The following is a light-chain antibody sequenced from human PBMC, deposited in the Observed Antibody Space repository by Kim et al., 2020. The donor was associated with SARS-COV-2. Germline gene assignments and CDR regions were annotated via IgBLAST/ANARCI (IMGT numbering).Light chain of an antibody. CDR2: GKN. Sequence: WGHTIRITCQGHSLRSYYATWYQQKPGQAPILVIYGKNNRPSGIPDRFSGSSSGNTASLTITGTQAGDEADYYCNSRDSNDNVVFGGGTQLTVL. J-gene: IGLJ2*01. CDR3: NSRDSNDNVV. V-gene: IGLV3-19*01. CDR1: SLRSYY.